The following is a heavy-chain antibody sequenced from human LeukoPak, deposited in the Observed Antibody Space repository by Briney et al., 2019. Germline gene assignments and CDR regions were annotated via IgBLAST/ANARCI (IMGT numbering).Heavy chain of an antibody. D-gene: IGHD3-22*01. V-gene: IGHV3-9*01. CDR1: GFTFDDYA. J-gene: IGHJ4*02. Sequence: PGGSLRLSCAASGFTFDDYAMHWVRQAPGKGLEWVSGISWNSGSIGYADSVKGRFTISRDNAKNSLYLQMNSLRAEDTALYYCAKALRPDDSSGYHSDYFDYWGQGTLVTVSS. CDR3: AKALRPDDSSGYHSDYFDY. CDR2: ISWNSGSI.